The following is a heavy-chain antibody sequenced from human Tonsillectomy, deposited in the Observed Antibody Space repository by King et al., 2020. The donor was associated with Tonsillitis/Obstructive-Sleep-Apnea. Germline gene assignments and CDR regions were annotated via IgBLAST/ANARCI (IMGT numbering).Heavy chain of an antibody. CDR3: ARDSMSHYYDSSGYYTFNY. CDR2: ISAHNGHT. J-gene: IGHJ4*02. CDR1: GYTFTNYG. D-gene: IGHD3-22*01. Sequence: VQLVQSGAEVKKPGASVKVSCKASGYTFTNYGISWVRQAPGQGLEWMARISAHNGHTNYAQKLQGRVTMTTDTSTSTAYMELRSLRPDDTAVYYCARDSMSHYYDSSGYYTFNYWGQGTLVTVSS. V-gene: IGHV1-18*01.